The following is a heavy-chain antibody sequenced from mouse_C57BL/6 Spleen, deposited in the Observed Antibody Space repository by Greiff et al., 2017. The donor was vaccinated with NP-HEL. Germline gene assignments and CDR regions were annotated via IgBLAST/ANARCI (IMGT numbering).Heavy chain of an antibody. J-gene: IGHJ1*03. Sequence: EVKLMESGGGLVQSGRSLRLSCATSGFTFSDFYMEWVRQAPGKGLEWIAASRNKANDYTTEYSASVKGRFIVSRDTSQSILYLQMNALRAEDTAIYYCARDARSLYYDYDEGYFDVWGTGTTVTVSA. D-gene: IGHD2-4*01. CDR1: GFTFSDFY. V-gene: IGHV7-1*01. CDR3: ARDARSLYYDYDEGYFDV. CDR2: SRNKANDYTT.